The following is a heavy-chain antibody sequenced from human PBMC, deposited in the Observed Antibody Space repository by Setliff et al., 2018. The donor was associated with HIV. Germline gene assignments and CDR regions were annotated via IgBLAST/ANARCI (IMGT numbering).Heavy chain of an antibody. J-gene: IGHJ5*02. Sequence: PGESLKISCKGSGYYFTTFWIAWVRQMPGKGLEWMGFIYPGDSDTKYSPSFQGQVTISADKSITTAYLQWSSLKASDTAMYYCVRDQIGDVQVAGTWGTWGQGTLVTVSS. D-gene: IGHD6-19*01. V-gene: IGHV5-51*01. CDR2: IYPGDSDT. CDR1: GYYFTTFW. CDR3: VRDQIGDVQVAGTWGT.